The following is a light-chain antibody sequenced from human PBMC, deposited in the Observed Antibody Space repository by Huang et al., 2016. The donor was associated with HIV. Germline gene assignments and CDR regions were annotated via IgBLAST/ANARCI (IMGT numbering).Light chain of an antibody. CDR2: ATS. CDR1: KNIGAF. J-gene: IGKJ3*01. CDR3: QQTYNIDTFT. V-gene: IGKV1-39*01. Sequence: IKMTQSPSFVSGSVGDRVTIFCRTSKNIGAFLNWYQQRPGNSTKLLIYATSKLHNGVPSRFSGSGSGTNFALTINSLHPEDFAIYYCQQTYNIDTFTFGPGTRVD.